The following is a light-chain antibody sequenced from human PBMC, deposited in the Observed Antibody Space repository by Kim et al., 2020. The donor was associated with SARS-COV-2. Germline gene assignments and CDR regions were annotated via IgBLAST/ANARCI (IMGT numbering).Light chain of an antibody. J-gene: IGLJ2*01. CDR1: NIGSKS. Sequence: SYELTQPPSVSVAPGKTARITCGGNNIGSKSVHWYQQKPGQAPVLVIYYDSDRPSGIPERFSGSNSGNTATLTISRVEAGDDADYYCQVWDSSSYHVVFGGGTQLTVL. V-gene: IGLV3-21*04. CDR2: YDS. CDR3: QVWDSSSYHVV.